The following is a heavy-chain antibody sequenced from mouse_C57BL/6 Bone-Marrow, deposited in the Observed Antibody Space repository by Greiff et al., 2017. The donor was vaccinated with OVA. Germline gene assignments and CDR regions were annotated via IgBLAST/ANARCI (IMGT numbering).Heavy chain of an antibody. CDR2: IHPSDSDT. Sequence: QVQLQQPGAELVKPGASVKVSCKASGYTFTSYWMHWVKQRPGQGLEWIGRIHPSDSDTNYNQKFKGKATLTVDKSSSTAYMQLSSLTSEDSAGYYCAMERIYGNHPDYWGQGTSVTVSS. CDR3: AMERIYGNHPDY. CDR1: GYTFTSYW. V-gene: IGHV1-74*01. D-gene: IGHD2-1*01. J-gene: IGHJ4*01.